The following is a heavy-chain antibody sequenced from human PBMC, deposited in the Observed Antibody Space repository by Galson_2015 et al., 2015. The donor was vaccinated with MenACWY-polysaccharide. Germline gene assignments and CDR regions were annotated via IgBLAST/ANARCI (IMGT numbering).Heavy chain of an antibody. CDR1: GFTFSTYE. Sequence: SLRLSCAASGFTFSTYEMNWVRQSPEKGLQWIAYISGGGAMVQYANSVKSRFTLSRDNAKDSLYLAMNSLTAEDTGLYYCARDRGSYDAYGIWGQGTVVTVSS. CDR3: ARDRGSYDAYGI. D-gene: IGHD5-18*01. J-gene: IGHJ3*02. V-gene: IGHV3-48*03. CDR2: ISGGGAMV.